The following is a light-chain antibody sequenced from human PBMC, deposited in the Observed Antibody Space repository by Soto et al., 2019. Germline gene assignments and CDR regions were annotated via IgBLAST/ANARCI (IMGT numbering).Light chain of an antibody. CDR2: STN. V-gene: IGLV1-47*02. Sequence: QAVVTQPPSASGTPGQRVTISCSGSSSNIGRNYVYWYQQVPGTAPKLLIYSTNQRPSGVPDRFSGSKSGSSASLAIGGLRSEDEADYYCAAWDDSLSGPVFGGGTKVTVL. CDR3: AAWDDSLSGPV. J-gene: IGLJ3*02. CDR1: SSNIGRNY.